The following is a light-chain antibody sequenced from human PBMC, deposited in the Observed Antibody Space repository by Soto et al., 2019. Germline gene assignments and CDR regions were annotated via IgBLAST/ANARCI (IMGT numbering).Light chain of an antibody. Sequence: DIVMTQSPDSLAVSLGERATINCKSSQSVLYSSNNKNYLAWYQQKPGQPPKLLIYWASTRESGVPDRFSGSGSGTDFTLTISSLQAEDVAVYYCQQYYSIPITFGQGTRLE. CDR3: QQYYSIPIT. CDR1: QSVLYSSNNKNY. V-gene: IGKV4-1*01. J-gene: IGKJ5*01. CDR2: WAS.